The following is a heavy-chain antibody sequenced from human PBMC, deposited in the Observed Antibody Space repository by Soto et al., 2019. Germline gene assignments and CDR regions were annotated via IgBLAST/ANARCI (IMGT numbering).Heavy chain of an antibody. CDR2: ISWNGAAT. J-gene: IGHJ4*02. Sequence: EVQLVECGGGLVQPGGSLRLSCAASGFTFDDYAIHWVRQAPGKGLEWVSGISWNGAATGYMNSVKGRFSISRDNTKNTLYLRMNSLRSEDTADYYCANLPLYGSGFDCWGQRTLVTVSS. D-gene: IGHD3-10*01. CDR3: ANLPLYGSGFDC. CDR1: GFTFDDYA. V-gene: IGHV3-9*01.